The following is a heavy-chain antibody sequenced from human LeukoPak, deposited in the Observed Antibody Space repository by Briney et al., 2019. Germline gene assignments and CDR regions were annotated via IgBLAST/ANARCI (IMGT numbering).Heavy chain of an antibody. CDR3: AKSFDYGGNSLGSFFDY. V-gene: IGHV3-23*01. CDR1: GFTFSSYA. J-gene: IGHJ4*02. D-gene: IGHD4-23*01. CDR2: ISGSSGST. Sequence: GGSLRLSCAASGFTFSSYAMSCVRQAPGKGLEWVSAISGSSGSTYYADSVKGRFTISSDNSKNTLFLQMNSLRAEDTAVYYCAKSFDYGGNSLGSFFDYWGQGTLVTVSS.